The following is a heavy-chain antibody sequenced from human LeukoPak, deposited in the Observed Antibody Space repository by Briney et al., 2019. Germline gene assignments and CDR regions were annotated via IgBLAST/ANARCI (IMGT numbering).Heavy chain of an antibody. D-gene: IGHD2-2*01. CDR3: ARVVVVPAAIYYYGMDV. J-gene: IGHJ6*02. CDR1: AFTFSSYS. V-gene: IGHV3-21*01. Sequence: GGSLRLSCAASAFTFSSYSMNWVRQAPGKGLEWVSSISSSSSYIYYADSVKGRFTISRDNAKNSLYLQMNSLRAEDTAVYYCARVVVVPAAIYYYGMDVWGQGTTVTVSS. CDR2: ISSSSSYI.